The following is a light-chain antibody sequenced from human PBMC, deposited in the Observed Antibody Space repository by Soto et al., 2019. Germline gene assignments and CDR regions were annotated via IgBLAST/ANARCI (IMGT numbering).Light chain of an antibody. V-gene: IGLV2-14*03. J-gene: IGLJ1*01. CDR3: GSYTSTSTYV. CDR2: DVI. CDR1: SSDVGGYNY. Sequence: QSALTQPASVSGSPGQSITISCAGTSSDVGGYNYVSWYQHHPGKAPKLIIYDVIIRPSGVSNRFSGSKSGNSASLTISGLQAEDEGDYYCGSYTSTSTYVFGTGTKLTVL.